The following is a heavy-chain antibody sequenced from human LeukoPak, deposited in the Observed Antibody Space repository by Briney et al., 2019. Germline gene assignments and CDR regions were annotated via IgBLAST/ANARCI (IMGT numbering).Heavy chain of an antibody. Sequence: SETLSLTCAVYGGSFSGYYCSWIRQPPGKGLEWIGEINHSGSTNYNPSLKSRVSISVDTSKNQFSLKLSSVTAADTAVYYCARVEAVAGPLDAFDIWGQGTMVTVSS. D-gene: IGHD6-19*01. CDR1: GGSFSGYY. CDR2: INHSGST. V-gene: IGHV4-34*01. J-gene: IGHJ3*02. CDR3: ARVEAVAGPLDAFDI.